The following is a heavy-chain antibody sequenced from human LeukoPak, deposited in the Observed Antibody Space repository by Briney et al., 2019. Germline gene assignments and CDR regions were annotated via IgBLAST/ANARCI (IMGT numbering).Heavy chain of an antibody. V-gene: IGHV3-33*08. Sequence: GGSLRLSCAASGFTFSDYYMSWIRQAPGKGLEWVAVILNDGSQEKYADSVKGRFTISRDNSKNTLFLQMNSLRAEDTAVYYCARDDALGDNALDIWGQGTMVTVSS. D-gene: IGHD3-16*01. J-gene: IGHJ3*02. CDR3: ARDDALGDNALDI. CDR2: ILNDGSQE. CDR1: GFTFSDYY.